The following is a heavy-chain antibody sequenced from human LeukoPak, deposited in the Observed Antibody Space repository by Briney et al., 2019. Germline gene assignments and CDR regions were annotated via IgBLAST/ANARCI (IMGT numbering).Heavy chain of an antibody. CDR2: IYYSGST. V-gene: IGHV4-59*12. CDR3: ATTYYDFWSGN. Sequence: SETLSLTCTVSGGSISSYYWSWIRQPPGKGLEWIGYIYYSGSTNYNPSLKSRVTISVDTSKNQFSLKLSSVTAADTAVYYCATTYYDFWSGNWGQGTLVTVSS. D-gene: IGHD3-3*01. CDR1: GGSISSYY. J-gene: IGHJ4*02.